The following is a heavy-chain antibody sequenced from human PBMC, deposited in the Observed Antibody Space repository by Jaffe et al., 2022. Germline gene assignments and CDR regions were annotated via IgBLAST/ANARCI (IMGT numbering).Heavy chain of an antibody. CDR3: ARDTNYYYDSSGYYWVGYDAFDI. Sequence: QVQLQESGPGLVKPSQTLSLTCTVSGGSISSGSYYWSWIRQPAGKGLEWIGRIYTSGSTNYNPSLKSRVTISVDTSKNQFSLKLSSVTAADTAVYYCARDTNYYYDSSGYYWVGYDAFDIWGQGTMVTVSS. J-gene: IGHJ3*02. CDR1: GGSISSGSYY. V-gene: IGHV4-61*02. CDR2: IYTSGST. D-gene: IGHD3-22*01.